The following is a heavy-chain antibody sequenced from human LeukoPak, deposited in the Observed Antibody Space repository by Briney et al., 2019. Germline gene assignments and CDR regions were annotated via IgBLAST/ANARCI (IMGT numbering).Heavy chain of an antibody. D-gene: IGHD6-13*01. J-gene: IGHJ5*01. Sequence: HTGGSLRLSCTASGFTFGDYAMSWVRQAPGKGLEWVSAITETGAGTYYADSVKGRFTMSRDNSRNTVYLQMDSLRAEDTAVYFCARGTAAAANRNWFDSWGQGTLVTVSS. V-gene: IGHV3-23*01. CDR2: ITETGAGT. CDR3: ARGTAAAANRNWFDS. CDR1: GFTFGDYA.